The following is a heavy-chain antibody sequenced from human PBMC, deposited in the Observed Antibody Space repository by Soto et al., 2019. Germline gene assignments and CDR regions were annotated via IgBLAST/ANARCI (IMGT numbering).Heavy chain of an antibody. CDR3: ATQSYSNSGAYYYYAMDV. J-gene: IGHJ6*02. V-gene: IGHV4-30-2*01. D-gene: IGHD4-4*01. CDR1: AGSISSGGYS. CDR2: IYQSGST. Sequence: PSETLSLTCAVSAGSISSGGYSWSWIRHPPGKGLEWIGYIYQSGSTYYNPSLKSRVTISVDRSRNQFSLKLSSVTAADTAVYFCATQSYSNSGAYYYYAMDVWGQGTTVTVSS.